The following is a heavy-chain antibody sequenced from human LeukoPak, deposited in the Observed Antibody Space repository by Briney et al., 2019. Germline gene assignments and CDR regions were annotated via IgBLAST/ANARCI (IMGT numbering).Heavy chain of an antibody. V-gene: IGHV3-66*01. J-gene: IGHJ4*02. Sequence: GGSLRLSCAASGFTVSSNYMSWVRQAPGKGLEWVSVIYSGGSTYYADSVKGRFTISRDNSKNTLYLQMNSPRVEDTAVYYCASLAGGYFFDHWGQGTLVTVSS. CDR2: IYSGGST. CDR3: ASLAGGYFFDH. CDR1: GFTVSSNY. D-gene: IGHD1-26*01.